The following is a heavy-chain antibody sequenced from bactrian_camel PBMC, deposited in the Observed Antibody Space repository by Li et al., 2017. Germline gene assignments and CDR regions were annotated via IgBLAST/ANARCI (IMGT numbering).Heavy chain of an antibody. D-gene: IGHD6*01. CDR1: GFTFSGFW. J-gene: IGHJ4*01. V-gene: IGHV3S1*01. CDR3: ATTASCDD. Sequence: HVQLVESGGGLVQPGGSLRLSCTASGFTFSGFWLYWVRQVPGKGLEWVSSINKSGKTTYYGDSVKGRFTISRDNAKNTVYLQMNSLKSEDTALYYCATTASCDDWGQGTQVTVS. CDR2: INKSGKTT.